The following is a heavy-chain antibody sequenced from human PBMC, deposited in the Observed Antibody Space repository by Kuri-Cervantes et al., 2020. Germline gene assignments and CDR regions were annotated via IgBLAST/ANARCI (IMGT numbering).Heavy chain of an antibody. CDR2: IKQDGSEK. D-gene: IGHD3-22*01. V-gene: IGHV3-7*01. J-gene: IGHJ3*02. Sequence: GESLKISCAASGFTFSSYWMNWVRQAPGKGLEWVANIKQDGSEKYYVDSVRGRFTISRDNTKKSLYLQMNSLRAEDTAVYYCANSPHYYESSGYYAFDIWGQGKRVHRLL. CDR3: ANSPHYYESSGYYAFDI. CDR1: GFTFSSYW.